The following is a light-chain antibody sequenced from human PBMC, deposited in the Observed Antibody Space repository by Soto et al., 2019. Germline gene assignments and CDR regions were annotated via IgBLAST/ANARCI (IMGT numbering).Light chain of an antibody. CDR1: KNDTVVHDF. CDR3: RSYTRSRTLV. Sequence: SVLTQPTTASGSPRQSFPISCTGAKNDTVVHDFVSWYQHHPGKAPRLILYEVVQRPSGVPDRFSGSKSDNTASRTSSGLQTDDEADYYCRSYTRSRTLVFGTGTKVTVL. CDR2: EVV. V-gene: IGLV2-8*01. J-gene: IGLJ1*01.